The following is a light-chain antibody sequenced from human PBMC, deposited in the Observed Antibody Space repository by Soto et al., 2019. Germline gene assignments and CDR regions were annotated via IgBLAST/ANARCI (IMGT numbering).Light chain of an antibody. CDR3: QQYNDYPLT. J-gene: IGKJ4*01. V-gene: IGKV1-5*01. CDR1: QSISRW. Sequence: DIPMTQSPSTLSASVGDRVTITCRASQSISRWLAWHQQKPGKAPKLLIYDVSSLESGVPSRFSGSGSGPEFTLTISSLQPDDFATYYCQQYNDYPLTFGGGTKVEIK. CDR2: DVS.